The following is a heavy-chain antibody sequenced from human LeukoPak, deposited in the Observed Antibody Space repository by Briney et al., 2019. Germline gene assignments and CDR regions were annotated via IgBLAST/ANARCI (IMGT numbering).Heavy chain of an antibody. Sequence: PAETLSLTCAVDGGSFSGYYGSWIRQPPGKGLEWRGEINHSGSTNYNPSLKSRVTISVATSKNQFSLKLSSVTAADTAVYYCASRPYGDYVIDFDYWGQGTLVTVSS. CDR3: ASRPYGDYVIDFDY. CDR1: GGSFSGYY. D-gene: IGHD4-17*01. J-gene: IGHJ4*02. CDR2: INHSGST. V-gene: IGHV4-34*01.